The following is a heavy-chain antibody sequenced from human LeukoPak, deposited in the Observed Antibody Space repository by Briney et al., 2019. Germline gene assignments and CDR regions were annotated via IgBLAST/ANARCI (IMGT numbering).Heavy chain of an antibody. V-gene: IGHV3-23*01. D-gene: IGHD3-10*01. J-gene: IGHJ4*02. CDR2: ISGSGGST. CDR1: GFTFSSYA. Sequence: GGSLRLSCGASGFTFSSYAMSWVRQAPGKGLEWVSAISGSGGSTYYADSVKGRFTISRDNSKNTLYLQMNSLRAEDTAVYYCAKDFLVRGVDPYFDYWGQGTLVTVSS. CDR3: AKDFLVRGVDPYFDY.